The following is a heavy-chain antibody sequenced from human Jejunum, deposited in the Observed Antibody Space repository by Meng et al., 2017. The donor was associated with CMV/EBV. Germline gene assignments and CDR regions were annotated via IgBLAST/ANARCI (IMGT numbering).Heavy chain of an antibody. Sequence: VQLLGVGGGVVQPGDSLRLSCAASGFTFSSYGIHWVRQAPGKGLEWVAFIRNDGSDKYYADSVKGRFTMSRDNSRTTVSLQMNRLRPEDTAIYYCAKERDLVSTTYYFDCWGQGTLVTVSS. D-gene: IGHD2/OR15-2a*01. CDR2: IRNDGSDK. J-gene: IGHJ4*02. V-gene: IGHV3-30*02. CDR3: AKERDLVSTTYYFDC. CDR1: GFTFSSYG.